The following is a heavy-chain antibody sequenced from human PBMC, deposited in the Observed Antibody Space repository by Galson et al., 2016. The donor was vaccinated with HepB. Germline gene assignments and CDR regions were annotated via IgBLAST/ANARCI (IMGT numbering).Heavy chain of an antibody. J-gene: IGHJ5*02. V-gene: IGHV3-9*01. CDR2: ISWNSGNT. CDR1: GFTFDDHT. CDR3: AKSGSYSSSSGWFDP. Sequence: SLRLSCAASGFTFDDHTMHWVRQAPGKGLEWVSGISWNSGNTDYVDSVKGRFTISRDNAKNSLYLQMNSLRPEDTALYYCAKSGSYSSSSGWFDPWGQGTLVTVSS. D-gene: IGHD6-6*01.